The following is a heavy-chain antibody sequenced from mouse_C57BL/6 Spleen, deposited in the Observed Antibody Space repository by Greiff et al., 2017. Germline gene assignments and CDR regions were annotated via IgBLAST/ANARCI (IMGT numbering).Heavy chain of an antibody. CDR3: ARVFMDY. V-gene: IGHV1-76*01. J-gene: IGHJ4*01. CDR2: IYPGSGNT. CDR1: GYTFTDYY. Sequence: QVQLKESGAELVRPGASVKLSCKASGYTFTDYYINWVKQRPGQGLEWIARIYPGSGNTYYNEKFKGKATLTAEKSSSTAYMQLSSLTSEDSAVYFCARVFMDYWGQGTSVTVSS.